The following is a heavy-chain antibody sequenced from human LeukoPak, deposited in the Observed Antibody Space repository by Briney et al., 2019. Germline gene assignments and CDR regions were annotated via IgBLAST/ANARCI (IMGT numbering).Heavy chain of an antibody. V-gene: IGHV1-24*01. Sequence: ASVKVSCKVSGYTLTELSMHWVRQAPGEGLEWMGGFDREDGKTIYAQKFQGRVTMTEDTSTDTAYMELRSLRSEDTAVYYCVRGSSGTVVRGVSWAWFDPWGQGTLVTVSS. CDR3: VRGSSGTVVRGVSWAWFDP. D-gene: IGHD3-10*01. J-gene: IGHJ5*02. CDR1: GYTLTELS. CDR2: FDREDGKT.